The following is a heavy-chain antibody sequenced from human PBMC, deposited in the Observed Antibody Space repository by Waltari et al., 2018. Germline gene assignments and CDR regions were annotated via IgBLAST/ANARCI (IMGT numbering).Heavy chain of an antibody. Sequence: EVQLVESGGGLVQPGGSLRLSCAASGFTFSSYAMHWVRQAPGKGLEYVSAISSNGGSTYYADSVKGRFTISRDNAKNSLYLHMSSLRAEDTAVYYCVTYPVIGGYWYMDVWGKGTTVTVSS. CDR3: VTYPVIGGYWYMDV. CDR2: ISSNGGST. J-gene: IGHJ6*03. V-gene: IGHV3-64*07. CDR1: GFTFSSYA. D-gene: IGHD2-15*01.